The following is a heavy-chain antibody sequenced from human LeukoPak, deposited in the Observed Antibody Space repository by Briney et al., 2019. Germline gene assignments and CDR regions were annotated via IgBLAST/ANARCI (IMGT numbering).Heavy chain of an antibody. V-gene: IGHV3-30*18. D-gene: IGHD3-9*01. Sequence: GGSLRLSCAASGFTFNTYGMHWFRQAPDKGLEWVALISYDGSTKYYADSVKGRFTISRDNSKNTLYLQMNSLRAEDTAVYYCAKQAGYFDWLCDYWGQGTLVTVSS. CDR1: GFTFNTYG. CDR2: ISYDGSTK. J-gene: IGHJ4*02. CDR3: AKQAGYFDWLCDY.